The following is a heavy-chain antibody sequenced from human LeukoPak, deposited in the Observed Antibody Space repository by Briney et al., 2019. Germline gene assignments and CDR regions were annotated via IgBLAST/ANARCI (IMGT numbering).Heavy chain of an antibody. V-gene: IGHV3-23*01. J-gene: IGHJ4*02. Sequence: PGGSLRLSCAASGFTFSSYAMSWVRQAPGKGLEWVSAISGSGGSTYYADSVKGRFTISRDNSKNTLYLQMNSLRAEDTAVYYCAKDPGLLWFGESQCFDYWGQGTLVTVSS. CDR2: ISGSGGST. CDR1: GFTFSSYA. CDR3: AKDPGLLWFGESQCFDY. D-gene: IGHD3-10*01.